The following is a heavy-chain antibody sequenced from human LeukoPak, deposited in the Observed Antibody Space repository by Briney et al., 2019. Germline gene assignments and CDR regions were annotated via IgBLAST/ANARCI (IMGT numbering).Heavy chain of an antibody. Sequence: QPGGSLRLSCAASGFTFSSYEMNWVRQAPGKGLEWVSYISSSGSTIYYADSVKGRFTISRDNSKNTLYLQMNSLRAEDTAVYYCAKDKYGAAVVHMFDYWGQGTLVTVSS. D-gene: IGHD6-19*01. V-gene: IGHV3-48*03. J-gene: IGHJ4*02. CDR3: AKDKYGAAVVHMFDY. CDR1: GFTFSSYE. CDR2: ISSSGSTI.